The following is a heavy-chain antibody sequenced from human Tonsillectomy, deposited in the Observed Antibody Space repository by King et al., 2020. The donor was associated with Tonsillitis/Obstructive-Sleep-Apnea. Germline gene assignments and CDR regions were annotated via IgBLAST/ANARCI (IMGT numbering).Heavy chain of an antibody. Sequence: VQLVESGAEVKKPGSSVKVSCKASGGTFSSYAISWVRQAPGQGLEWMGGIIPIFGTANYAQKFQGRVTITADESTSTAYMELSSLRSEDTAVYYCARDNGDIVVVPAAGGDAFDIWGQGTMVTVSS. CDR1: GGTFSSYA. J-gene: IGHJ3*02. D-gene: IGHD2-2*01. CDR3: ARDNGDIVVVPAAGGDAFDI. V-gene: IGHV1-69*01. CDR2: IIPIFGTA.